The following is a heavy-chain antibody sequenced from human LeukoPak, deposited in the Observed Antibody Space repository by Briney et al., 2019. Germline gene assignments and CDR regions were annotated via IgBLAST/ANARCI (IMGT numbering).Heavy chain of an antibody. Sequence: PGGSLRLSCAASGFTFSDYHMSWIRQAPGKGLGWVSYISSSSSYTNYADSVKGRFTISRDNAKNSLYLQMNSLRAEDTAVYYCARAPHYSNYGPYYYGMDVWGQGTTVTVSS. V-gene: IGHV3-11*06. CDR1: GFTFSDYH. CDR3: ARAPHYSNYGPYYYGMDV. CDR2: ISSSSSYT. D-gene: IGHD4-11*01. J-gene: IGHJ6*02.